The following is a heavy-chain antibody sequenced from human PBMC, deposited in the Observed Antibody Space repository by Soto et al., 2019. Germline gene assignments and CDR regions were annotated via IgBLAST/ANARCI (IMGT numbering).Heavy chain of an antibody. D-gene: IGHD6-13*01. CDR3: ATVNSNRYFNWFDP. Sequence: QVQLQESGPGLVKPWETLSLTCTVSGGSINTYYWSWIRQPPGKGLELIGHIYYSGSTSYNPSFKSRVTMSVDSSKNQFSMKLSSVTAADTAVYYCATVNSNRYFNWFDPWGQGALVTVFS. CDR2: IYYSGST. V-gene: IGHV4-59*01. J-gene: IGHJ5*02. CDR1: GGSINTYY.